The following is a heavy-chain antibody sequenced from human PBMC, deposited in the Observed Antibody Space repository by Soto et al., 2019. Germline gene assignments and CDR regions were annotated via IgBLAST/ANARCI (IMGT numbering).Heavy chain of an antibody. CDR2: ISYDGSNK. CDR3: ARDGDYYDSSGYPNFGYFDY. J-gene: IGHJ4*02. CDR1: GVTFSSYA. V-gene: IGHV3-30-3*01. D-gene: IGHD3-22*01. Sequence: PGGSLRLSCAASGVTFSSYAMHWVRQAPGKGLEWVAVISYDGSNKYYADSVKGRFTISRDNSKNTLYLQMNSLRAEDTAVYYCARDGDYYDSSGYPNFGYFDYWGQGTLVTVSS.